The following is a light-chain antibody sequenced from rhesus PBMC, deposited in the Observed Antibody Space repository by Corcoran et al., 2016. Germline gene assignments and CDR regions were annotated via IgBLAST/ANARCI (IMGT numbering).Light chain of an antibody. CDR1: QGITND. J-gene: IGKJ2*01. Sequence: DSQMTQSPSSLSASGGDRVTITCRASQGITNDLAWYQQKPGETPKLLIYEASSLQSGIPSRFSGSGSGTDFTLPISSLQSDDFATYSCQHYYSTPYTFCPGTKVEIK. V-gene: IGKV1-25*01. CDR2: EAS. CDR3: QHYYSTPYT.